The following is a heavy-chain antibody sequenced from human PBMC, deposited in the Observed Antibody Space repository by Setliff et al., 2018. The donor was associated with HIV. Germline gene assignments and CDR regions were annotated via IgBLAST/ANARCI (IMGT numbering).Heavy chain of an antibody. CDR1: GGSISSHY. CDR2: IYYSGSN. Sequence: PSETLSLTCTVSGGSISSHYWSWIRQPPGKGLEWIGYIYYSGSNDCNPSLKNRVTISIDTSKDQVSLKLSSVTAADTATYYCAREMATRFDAFDIWGQGTKVTVSS. J-gene: IGHJ3*02. D-gene: IGHD5-12*01. V-gene: IGHV4-59*11. CDR3: AREMATRFDAFDI.